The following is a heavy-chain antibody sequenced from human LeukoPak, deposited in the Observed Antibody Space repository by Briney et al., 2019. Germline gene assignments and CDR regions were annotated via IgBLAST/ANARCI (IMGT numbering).Heavy chain of an antibody. J-gene: IGHJ4*02. CDR3: ARPLNFDSSSYFDY. V-gene: IGHV3-30-3*01. Sequence: GRSLRLSCAASGFTFSSYAMHWVRQAPGKGLEWVAVISYDGSNKYYADSVKGRFTISRDHSKNTLYLQMNSLRAEDTAVYYCARPLNFDSSSYFDYWGQGTLVTVSS. CDR1: GFTFSSYA. D-gene: IGHD6-6*01. CDR2: ISYDGSNK.